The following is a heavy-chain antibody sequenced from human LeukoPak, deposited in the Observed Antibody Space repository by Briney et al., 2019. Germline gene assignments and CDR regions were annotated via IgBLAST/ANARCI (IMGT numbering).Heavy chain of an antibody. D-gene: IGHD3-22*01. Sequence: LSGRSLRLSCAASGFTFSSYGMHWVRQAPGKGLEWVAVISRDGSNKYYADSVKGRLTISRDNSKNTLYLQMNSLRGEDTAVYYCAKAMYADYNSSDLWGQGTLVTVSS. J-gene: IGHJ4*02. CDR2: ISRDGSNK. CDR3: AKAMYADYNSSDL. CDR1: GFTFSSYG. V-gene: IGHV3-30*18.